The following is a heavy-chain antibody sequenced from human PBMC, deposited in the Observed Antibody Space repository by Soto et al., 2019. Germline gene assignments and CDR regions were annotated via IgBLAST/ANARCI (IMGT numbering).Heavy chain of an antibody. Sequence: SETLSLTCTVSGGSISSSSYYWGWIRQPPGKGLEWIGSIYYSGSTYYNPSLKSRVTISVDTSKNQFSLKLSSVTAADTAVYYCARDDLRFGALDVCGQGTTVTVSS. J-gene: IGHJ6*02. CDR1: GGSISSSSYY. V-gene: IGHV4-39*02. CDR3: ARDDLRFGALDV. D-gene: IGHD3-3*01. CDR2: IYYSGST.